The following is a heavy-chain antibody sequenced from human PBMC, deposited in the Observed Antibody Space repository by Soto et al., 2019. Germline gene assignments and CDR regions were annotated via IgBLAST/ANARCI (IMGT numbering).Heavy chain of an antibody. D-gene: IGHD6-19*01. CDR2: ITSDERTI. CDR1: GFTFRVYS. V-gene: IGHV3-48*02. CDR3: ARSVEGHFDF. J-gene: IGHJ4*01. Sequence: EVQLVESGGGLVQPGGSLGLSCSASGFTFRVYSMNWVRQAPGKGLEWVSYITSDERTIHYADSVKGRFTISRDNAKNSVSLQMTSLRDEDTAVYYCARSVEGHFDFWGQGILVTVSS.